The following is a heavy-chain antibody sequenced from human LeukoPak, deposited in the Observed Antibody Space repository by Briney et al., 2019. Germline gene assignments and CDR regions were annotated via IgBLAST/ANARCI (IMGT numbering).Heavy chain of an antibody. D-gene: IGHD6-19*01. J-gene: IGHJ4*02. Sequence: GGSLRLSCAASRFTFSCYDMSWVRQAPGKGLEWVGLIRSKAYGGTTEFAASGKVRFNIPRDDSKSIADLQMNSLKTEERAVYYCTRHSSGWSFDYWGQGTLVTVSS. CDR3: TRHSSGWSFDY. V-gene: IGHV3-49*04. CDR2: IRSKAYGGTT. CDR1: RFTFSCYD.